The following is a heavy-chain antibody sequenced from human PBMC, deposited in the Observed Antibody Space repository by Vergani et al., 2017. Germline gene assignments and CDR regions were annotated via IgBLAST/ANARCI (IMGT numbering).Heavy chain of an antibody. CDR2: INPNSGGT. CDR1: GYTFTGYY. J-gene: IGHJ5*02. Sequence: QVQLVQSGAEVKKPGASVKVSCKASGYTFTGYYMHWVRQAPGQGLEWMGWINPNSGGTNYAQKFQGRVTMTRDTSISTAYMELSNLRSDDTAVYYCARGQGVYYDTTGYFNWFDPWGQGTLVTVSS. D-gene: IGHD3-22*01. V-gene: IGHV1-2*02. CDR3: ARGQGVYYDTTGYFNWFDP.